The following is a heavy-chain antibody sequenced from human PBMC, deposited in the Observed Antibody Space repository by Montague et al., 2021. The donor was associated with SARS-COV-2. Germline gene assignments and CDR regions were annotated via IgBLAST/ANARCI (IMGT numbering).Heavy chain of an antibody. CDR3: ARDRYFDWLFNWFDP. J-gene: IGHJ5*02. Sequence: SLSLSCAASGFTFSSYWMSWVRQAPGKGLEWVANIKQDGSEKYYVDSVKGRFTISRDNAENSLYLQMNSLRAEDTAVYYCARDRYFDWLFNWFDPWGQGTRVTVAS. CDR1: GFTFSSYW. V-gene: IGHV3-7*01. D-gene: IGHD3-9*01. CDR2: IKQDGSEK.